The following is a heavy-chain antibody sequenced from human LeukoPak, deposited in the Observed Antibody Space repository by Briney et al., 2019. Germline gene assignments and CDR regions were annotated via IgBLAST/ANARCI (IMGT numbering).Heavy chain of an antibody. D-gene: IGHD6-13*01. Sequence: PGGSLRLSCAASGFTFSTYRMNWVRQAPGKGLEWVSYISSSSSTIYYADSVKGRFTISRDNAKNSLYLQMNNLRAEDTAVYYCAREGSSWFPSLDYYYYYMDVWGKGTTVTVSS. CDR2: ISSSSSTI. J-gene: IGHJ6*03. CDR1: GFTFSTYR. CDR3: AREGSSWFPSLDYYYYYMDV. V-gene: IGHV3-48*01.